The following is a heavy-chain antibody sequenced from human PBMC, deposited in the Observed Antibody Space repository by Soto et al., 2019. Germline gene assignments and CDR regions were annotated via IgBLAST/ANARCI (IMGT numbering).Heavy chain of an antibody. CDR1: GFTFSSYG. CDR2: ISYDGSNK. V-gene: IGHV3-30*18. J-gene: IGHJ4*02. CDR3: AKGAVLGNYFDY. Sequence: GGSLRLSCAASGFTFSSYGMHWVRQAPGKGLEWVAVISYDGSNKYYADSVKGRFTISRDNSKNTLYLQMNSLRAEDTAVYYCAKGAVLGNYFDYWGQGTLVTVSS. D-gene: IGHD3-16*01.